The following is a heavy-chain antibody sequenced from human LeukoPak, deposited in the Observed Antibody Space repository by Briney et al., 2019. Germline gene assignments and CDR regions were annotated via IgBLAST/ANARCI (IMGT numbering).Heavy chain of an antibody. V-gene: IGHV3-23*01. D-gene: IGHD6-6*01. Sequence: GGSLRLSCAVSGFTFSTHAMTWVRQAPGKGLEWVSAISGSGGSTYYADSVKGRFTISRDNSKNTLYLQMNSLRAEDTAVYYCAKDLEYSSSFFDYWGQGTLVTVSS. CDR1: GFTFSTHA. J-gene: IGHJ4*02. CDR3: AKDLEYSSSFFDY. CDR2: ISGSGGST.